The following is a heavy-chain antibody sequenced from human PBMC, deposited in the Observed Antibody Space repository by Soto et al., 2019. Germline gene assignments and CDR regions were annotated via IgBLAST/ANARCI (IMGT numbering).Heavy chain of an antibody. J-gene: IGHJ4*02. CDR1: GFTFSDYY. CDR3: ARGQGYYDSSGYFDY. V-gene: IGHV3-11*01. Sequence: PGGSLRLSCAASGFTFSDYYMSWIRQAPGKGLEWVSYISSSGSIIYYADSVKGRFTISRDNAGNSLYLQLNSLRADDTAVYYCARGQGYYDSSGYFDYWGQGTLVTVSS. D-gene: IGHD3-22*01. CDR2: ISSSGSII.